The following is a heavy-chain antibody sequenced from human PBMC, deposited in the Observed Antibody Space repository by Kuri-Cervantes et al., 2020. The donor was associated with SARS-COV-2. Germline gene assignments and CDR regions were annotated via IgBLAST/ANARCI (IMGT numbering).Heavy chain of an antibody. V-gene: IGHV3-30*02. J-gene: IGHJ6*03. CDR2: IRYDGSNK. CDR1: GFTFSSYG. Sequence: GGSLRLSCAASGFTFSSYGMHWVRQAPGKGLEWVAFIRYDGSNKYYADSVKGRFTISRDNSKNTLYLQMNSLRAEDTAAYYCAKDAGIAAAGTRYYYYYYMDVWGKGTTVTVSS. D-gene: IGHD6-13*01. CDR3: AKDAGIAAAGTRYYYYYYMDV.